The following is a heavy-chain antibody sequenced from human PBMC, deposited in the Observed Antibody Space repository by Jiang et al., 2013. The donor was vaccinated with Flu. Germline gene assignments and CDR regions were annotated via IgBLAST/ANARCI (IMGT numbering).Heavy chain of an antibody. J-gene: IGHJ5*02. V-gene: IGHV1-3*01. CDR2: INAGNGNT. D-gene: IGHD1-26*01. Sequence: SGAEVKKPGASVKVSCKTSGYTFTSYAMHWVRQAPGQRLEWMGWINAGNGNTKYSQKFQGRVTITRDTSASAAYMELSSLRSEDTAVYYCARDKWELRLGWFDPWGQGTRGHRLL. CDR3: ARDKWELRLGWFDP. CDR1: GYTFTSYA.